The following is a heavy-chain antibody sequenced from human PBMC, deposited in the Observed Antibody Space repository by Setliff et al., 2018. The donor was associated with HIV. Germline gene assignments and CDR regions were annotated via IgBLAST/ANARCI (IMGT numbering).Heavy chain of an antibody. V-gene: IGHV3-30*04. CDR1: GFTFSSYA. CDR2: ISYDGSNK. Sequence: GGSLRLSCAASGFTFSSYAMHWVRQAPGKGLEWVAVISYDGSNKYYADSVKGRFTISRDNSKSTLYLQMNSLRAEDTAVYYCARKGGYYYVAYYYGMDVWGQGTTVTVSS. J-gene: IGHJ6*02. CDR3: ARKGGYYYVAYYYGMDV. D-gene: IGHD3-22*01.